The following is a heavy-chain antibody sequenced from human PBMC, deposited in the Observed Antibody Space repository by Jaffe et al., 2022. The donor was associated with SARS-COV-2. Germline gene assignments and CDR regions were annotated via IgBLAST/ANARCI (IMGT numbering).Heavy chain of an antibody. V-gene: IGHV3-30-3*01. CDR2: ISYDGSNK. CDR1: GFTFSSYA. Sequence: QVQLVESGGGVVQPGRSLRLSCAASGFTFSSYAMHWVRQAPGKGLEWVAVISYDGSNKYYADSVKGRFTISRDNSKNTLYLQMNSLRAEDTAVYYCARVSRYSSGWYFDYWGQGTLVTVSS. D-gene: IGHD6-19*01. J-gene: IGHJ4*02. CDR3: ARVSRYSSGWYFDY.